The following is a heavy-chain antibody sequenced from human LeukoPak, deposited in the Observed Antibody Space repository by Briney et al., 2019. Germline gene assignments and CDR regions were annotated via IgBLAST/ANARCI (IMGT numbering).Heavy chain of an antibody. Sequence: SETLSLTCTVSSASITSSPYFWGWIRQSPGKGLEWIGSIYYSGSTYYNPSLKSRVTISVDTSKNQFSLKLSSVTAADTAVYYCARDLGRWLQLGDAFDIWGQGTMVTVSS. D-gene: IGHD5-24*01. CDR3: ARDLGRWLQLGDAFDI. J-gene: IGHJ3*02. CDR2: IYYSGST. CDR1: SASITSSPYF. V-gene: IGHV4-39*07.